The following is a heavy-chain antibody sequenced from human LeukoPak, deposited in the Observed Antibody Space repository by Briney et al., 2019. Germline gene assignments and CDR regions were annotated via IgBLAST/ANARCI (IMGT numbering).Heavy chain of an antibody. J-gene: IGHJ4*02. Sequence: ASVKVSCKASGYTFTSYGISWVRQAPGQGLEWMGWISAYNGNTNYAQKLRGRVTMTTDTSTSTAYMELRSLRPDDTAVYYCARQVLSWYAFDYWGQGTLVTVSS. D-gene: IGHD6-13*01. CDR1: GYTFTSYG. V-gene: IGHV1-18*01. CDR2: ISAYNGNT. CDR3: ARQVLSWYAFDY.